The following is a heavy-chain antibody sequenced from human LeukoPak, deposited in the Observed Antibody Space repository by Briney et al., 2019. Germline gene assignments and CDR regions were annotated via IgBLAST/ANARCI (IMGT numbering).Heavy chain of an antibody. CDR3: AKDLDSSDLWDTAY. J-gene: IGHJ4*02. D-gene: IGHD6-19*01. CDR1: GFTFTNYA. Sequence: GGSLRLSCEASGFTFTNYAMNGVPPAPRRGREWVSLNYKSGGAPYYADSVKGRSFISRDNSKSTLSLQMNSLSVDDTAVYYCAKDLDSSDLWDTAYWGQGILVTVSP. V-gene: IGHV3-23*01. CDR2: NYKSGGAP.